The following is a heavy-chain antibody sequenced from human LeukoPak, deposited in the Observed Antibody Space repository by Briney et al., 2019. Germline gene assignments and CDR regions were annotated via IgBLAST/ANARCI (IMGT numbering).Heavy chain of an antibody. CDR3: TTGPMTTAGLITY. J-gene: IGHJ4*02. CDR2: IKSKTDGGTT. D-gene: IGHD3-22*01. CDR1: GFIFSKAW. V-gene: IGHV3-15*01. Sequence: PGGSLRLSCAASGFIFSKAWMSWVRQAPGKGLEWVGRIKSKTDGGTTDYAEPVKGRVTLSRDDSKNTLFLQMNDLRTDDTAVYYCTTGPMTTAGLITYWGQGTLVTVSS.